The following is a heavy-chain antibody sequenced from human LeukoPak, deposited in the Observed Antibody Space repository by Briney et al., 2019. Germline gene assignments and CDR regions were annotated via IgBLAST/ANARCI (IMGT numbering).Heavy chain of an antibody. CDR3: ARQWLVLPHYYYGMDV. CDR2: IIPIFGTA. D-gene: IGHD6-19*01. Sequence: RASVNASCTASGGTFSSYAISWVRQAPGQGLEWMGGIIPIFGTANYAQKFQGRVTITADESTSTAYMELSSLRSEDTAVYYCARQWLVLPHYYYGMDVWGQGTTVTVSS. V-gene: IGHV1-69*13. CDR1: GGTFSSYA. J-gene: IGHJ6*02.